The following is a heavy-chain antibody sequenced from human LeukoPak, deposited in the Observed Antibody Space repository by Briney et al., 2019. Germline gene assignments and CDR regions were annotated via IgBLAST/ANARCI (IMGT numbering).Heavy chain of an antibody. CDR3: ARTELQAATGAFDS. CDR2: IYASGST. D-gene: IGHD2-15*01. V-gene: IGHV4-61*02. J-gene: IGHJ4*02. CDR1: GGSISSGIYV. Sequence: SETLSLTCTVSGGSISSGIYVWSWPRQPAGTGVEWIGRIYASGSTDYNPSLKNRVTISIDTSKNQFSLKLSTVAAANTAVYYFARTELQAATGAFDSCGQGSFVTVSS.